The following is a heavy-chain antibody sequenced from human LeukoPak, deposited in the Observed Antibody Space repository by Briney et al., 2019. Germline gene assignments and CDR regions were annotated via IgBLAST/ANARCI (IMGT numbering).Heavy chain of an antibody. CDR2: IYPDDSRT. CDR3: ARPDYGSADY. Sequence: GESLKISCKGSGYRFAKSWIGWVRQMPGKGLEWMGIIYPDDSRTKYSPSFQGQVTMSVDKSISTAYLQWSSLKTSGTAVYYCARPDYGSADYWGQGTLLTVSS. J-gene: IGHJ4*02. V-gene: IGHV5-51*01. D-gene: IGHD3-10*01. CDR1: GYRFAKSW.